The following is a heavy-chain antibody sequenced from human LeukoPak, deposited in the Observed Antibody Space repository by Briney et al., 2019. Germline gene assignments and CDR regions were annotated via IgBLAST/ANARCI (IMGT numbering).Heavy chain of an antibody. V-gene: IGHV3-23*01. J-gene: IGHJ4*02. CDR1: GFTFSSYA. Sequence: PGGSLRLSCAASGFTFSSYAMSWVRQAPGKGLEWVSAISGSGGSTYYADSVKGRFTISRDNSKNTLYLQMSTLRAEDTALYYCVKDVGGSYAFDYWGQGILVTVAS. CDR2: ISGSGGST. D-gene: IGHD1-26*01. CDR3: VKDVGGSYAFDY.